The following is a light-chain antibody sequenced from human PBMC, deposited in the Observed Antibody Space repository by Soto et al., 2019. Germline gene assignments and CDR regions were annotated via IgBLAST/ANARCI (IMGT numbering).Light chain of an antibody. CDR3: QHLNTYLIT. Sequence: DIQLTQSPSFLSASVGDRVTITCRASQGISGFLAWYQQKPGKAPKLLIYSTSTLETGVPLRLSGSASGTEFTLTISSLQPEDFATYYCQHLNTYLITFGQGTRLEIK. J-gene: IGKJ5*01. V-gene: IGKV1-9*01. CDR1: QGISGF. CDR2: STS.